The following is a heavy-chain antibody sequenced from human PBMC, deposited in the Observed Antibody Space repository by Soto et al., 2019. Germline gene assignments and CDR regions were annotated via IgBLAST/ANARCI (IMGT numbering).Heavy chain of an antibody. V-gene: IGHV4-39*01. D-gene: IGHD6-13*01. J-gene: IGHJ5*02. CDR2: IYYSGST. Sequence: PSETLCLTCTVSGGSISSSSYYWGWIRQPPGKGLEWIGSIYYSGSTYYNPSLKSRVTISVDTSKNQFSLKLSSVTAADTAVYYCARHQSHSSSYVDPWGQGTLVTVS. CDR3: ARHQSHSSSYVDP. CDR1: GGSISSSSYY.